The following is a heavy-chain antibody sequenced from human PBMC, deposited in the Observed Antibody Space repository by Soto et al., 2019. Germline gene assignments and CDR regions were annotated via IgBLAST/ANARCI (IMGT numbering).Heavy chain of an antibody. J-gene: IGHJ3*02. CDR3: ASRGGDSSGYYDAFDI. CDR2: IYYSGIT. CDR1: GRSLIRYK. D-gene: IGHD3-22*01. V-gene: IGHV4-59*01. Sequence: LTCVFSGRSLIRYKWSSIRKTPGKGLEWIGYIYYSGITNYNPSLKSRVTISVDTSKNQFSLKLSSVTAADTAVYYCASRGGDSSGYYDAFDIWGQGTMVTVS.